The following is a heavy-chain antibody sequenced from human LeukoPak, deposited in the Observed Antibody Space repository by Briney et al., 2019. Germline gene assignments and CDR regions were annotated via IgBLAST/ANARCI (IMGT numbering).Heavy chain of an antibody. D-gene: IGHD2-2*02. Sequence: GASVKVSCKASGYIFDAYYIHWVRQAPGQGLEWMGWINPQSGGTNYAQNFQGRVSMTRDTSISTAYMELSRLRSDDMAVYYCTLYNYWGQGTLVTVSS. CDR2: INPQSGGT. V-gene: IGHV1-2*02. J-gene: IGHJ4*02. CDR1: GYIFDAYY. CDR3: TLYNY.